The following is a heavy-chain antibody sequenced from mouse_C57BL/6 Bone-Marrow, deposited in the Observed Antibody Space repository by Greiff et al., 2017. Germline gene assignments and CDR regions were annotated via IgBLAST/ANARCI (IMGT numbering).Heavy chain of an antibody. D-gene: IGHD2-3*01. CDR1: GYTFTNYW. Sequence: VQLQQSGAELVRPGTSVKMSCKASGYTFTNYWIGWAKQRPGHGLEWIGDIYPGGGYTNYNEKFKGKATLTADKSSSTAYMQFSSLTSEDSAIYYCARYWDGYYWCAYWGQGTLVTVSA. CDR2: IYPGGGYT. CDR3: ARYWDGYYWCAY. J-gene: IGHJ3*01. V-gene: IGHV1-63*01.